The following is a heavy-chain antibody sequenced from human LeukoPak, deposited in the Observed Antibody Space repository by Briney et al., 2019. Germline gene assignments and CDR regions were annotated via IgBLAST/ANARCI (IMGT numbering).Heavy chain of an antibody. CDR1: GGTFSSYA. Sequence: ASVKVSCKASGGTFSSYAISWVRQAPGQGLEWMGGIIPIFGTANYAQKFQGRVTITADESTSTAYMELSSLRSEDTAVYYCARHDYGDYYFDYWVQGTLVTVSS. V-gene: IGHV1-69*13. J-gene: IGHJ4*02. D-gene: IGHD4-17*01. CDR3: ARHDYGDYYFDY. CDR2: IIPIFGTA.